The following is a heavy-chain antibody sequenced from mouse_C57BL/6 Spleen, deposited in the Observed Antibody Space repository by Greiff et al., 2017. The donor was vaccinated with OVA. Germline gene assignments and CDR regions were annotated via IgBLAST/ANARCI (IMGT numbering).Heavy chain of an antibody. V-gene: IGHV1-82*01. CDR3: ARDGNVYNAMDY. CDR2: IYPGDGDT. J-gene: IGHJ4*01. CDR1: GYAFSSSW. Sequence: QVQLQQSGPELVKPGASVKISCKASGYAFSSSWMNWVKQRPGKGLEWIGRIYPGDGDTNYNGKFKGKATLTADKSSSTAYMQLSSLTSEDSAVYFWARDGNVYNAMDYWGQGTSVTVSS. D-gene: IGHD2-3*01.